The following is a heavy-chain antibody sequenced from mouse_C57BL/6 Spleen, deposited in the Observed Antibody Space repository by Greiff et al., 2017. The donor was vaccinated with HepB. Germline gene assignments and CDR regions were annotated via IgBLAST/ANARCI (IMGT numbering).Heavy chain of an antibody. CDR2: INPSNGGT. CDR1: GYTFTSYW. Sequence: QVQLQQPGAELVKPGASVKMSCKASGYTFTSYWMHWVKQRPGQGLEWIGNINPSNGGTNYNEKFKSKATLTVDKSSSTAYMQLSSLTSEDSAVYYCARSRGLRQDAHFDYWGQGTTLTVSS. D-gene: IGHD1-2*01. CDR3: ARSRGLRQDAHFDY. J-gene: IGHJ2*01. V-gene: IGHV1-53*01.